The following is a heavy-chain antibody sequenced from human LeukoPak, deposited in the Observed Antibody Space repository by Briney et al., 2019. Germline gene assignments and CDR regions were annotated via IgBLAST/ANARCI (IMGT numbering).Heavy chain of an antibody. J-gene: IGHJ6*02. V-gene: IGHV3-53*04. CDR1: GFTFGSNY. Sequence: PGGSLRLSCAASGFTFGSNYMNWVRQAPGKGLEWVSVIYSTGTTYYADSVKGRFTISRQDSQNTLYLQVNSLRTEYTAVYYCARSIDGSYYYGIDVWGQGTTVTVSS. D-gene: IGHD1-26*01. CDR3: ARSIDGSYYYGIDV. CDR2: IYSTGTT.